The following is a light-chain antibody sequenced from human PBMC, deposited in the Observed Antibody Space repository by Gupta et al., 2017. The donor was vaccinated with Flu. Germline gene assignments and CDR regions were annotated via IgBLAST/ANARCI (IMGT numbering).Light chain of an antibody. V-gene: IGLV2-14*01. CDR3: SSYKGGITYV. Sequence: QSALTQPASVSGSPGQSVTISGTGTSSVVGGYNYVSWYQQHPGKAPKLMIYEANNRPSGISSRFSGSKSDSKASLTISGVQTEDEADYYCSSYKGGITYVFGRGTKVTVL. CDR2: EAN. CDR1: SSVVGGYNY. J-gene: IGLJ1*01.